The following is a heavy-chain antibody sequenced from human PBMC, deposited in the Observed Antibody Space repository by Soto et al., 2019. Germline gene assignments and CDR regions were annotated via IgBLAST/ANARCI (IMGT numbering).Heavy chain of an antibody. V-gene: IGHV1-18*01. CDR1: GYTFTNYA. Sequence: QVQLVQSGAEVKEPGASVKVSCQASGYTFTNYAISWVRQAPGQGLEWMGWISASTGDTDQTQNSQGRVAMTLDTSTNTANMELRSLRPDDTAVYYCARCYCSVGSCYACWHFDLWGRGTLVTVSS. CDR3: ARCYCSVGSCYACWHFDL. CDR2: ISASTGDT. J-gene: IGHJ2*01. D-gene: IGHD2-15*01.